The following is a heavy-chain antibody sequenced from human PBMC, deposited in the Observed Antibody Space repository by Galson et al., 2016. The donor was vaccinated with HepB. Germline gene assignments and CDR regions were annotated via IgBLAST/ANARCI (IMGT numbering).Heavy chain of an antibody. J-gene: IGHJ3*01. CDR2: VYYSGTA. D-gene: IGHD2-21*01. V-gene: IGHV4-39*01. Sequence: SETLSLTCSVSGGSLTSANYAWSWIRQPPGKGLEWIGSVYYSGTAYYDPSLKSRVSISVDTSKNQFSLRLSSVTAGDTAVYFCASHCGGDGYYNLADAFDFWGRGTMVTVSS. CDR3: ASHCGGDGYYNLADAFDF. CDR1: GGSLTSANYA.